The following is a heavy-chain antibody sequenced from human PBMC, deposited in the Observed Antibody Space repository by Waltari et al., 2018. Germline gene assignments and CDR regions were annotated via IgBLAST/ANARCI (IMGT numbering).Heavy chain of an antibody. D-gene: IGHD3-3*01. CDR1: GGSFSGYY. V-gene: IGHV4-34*01. CDR2: INHSGRT. J-gene: IGHJ4*02. CDR3: AREPLGRLGGVKAFDY. Sequence: QVQLQQWGAGLLKPSETLSLTCAVYGGSFSGYYWSWIRQPPGKGLEWIGEINHSGRTNSNPSLKSRVTISVDTSKNQFSLKLSSVTAADTAVYYCAREPLGRLGGVKAFDYWGQGTLVTVSS.